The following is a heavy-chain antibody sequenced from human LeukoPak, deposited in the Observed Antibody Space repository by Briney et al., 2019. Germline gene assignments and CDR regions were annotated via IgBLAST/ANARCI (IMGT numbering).Heavy chain of an antibody. V-gene: IGHV4-59*01. CDR1: GGSISSYY. J-gene: IGHJ6*04. D-gene: IGHD3-10*01. CDR2: IYYSGST. CDR3: ARMGLRFGELSTYYYYGMDV. Sequence: SETLSLTCTVSGGSISSYYWSWIRQPPGKGLEWIGYIYYSGSTNYNPSLKSRVTISVDTSKNQFSLKLSSVTAADTAVYYCARMGLRFGELSTYYYYGMDVWGKGTTVTVSS.